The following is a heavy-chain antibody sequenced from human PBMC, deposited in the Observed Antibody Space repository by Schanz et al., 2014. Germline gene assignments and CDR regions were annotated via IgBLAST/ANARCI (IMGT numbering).Heavy chain of an antibody. J-gene: IGHJ4*02. CDR1: GFTFSSYA. V-gene: IGHV3-23*04. D-gene: IGHD2-2*01. CDR2: ISGSGGST. Sequence: EEQLVESGGGLVQPGGSLRLSCAASGFTFSSYAMSWVRQAPGKGLEWVSAISGSGGSTYYADSVKGRFTISRDNSKNTVYLQMNSLRPGDTAVYYCARESSNDIVLVPGAVFDHWGQGILVTVSS. CDR3: ARESSNDIVLVPGAVFDH.